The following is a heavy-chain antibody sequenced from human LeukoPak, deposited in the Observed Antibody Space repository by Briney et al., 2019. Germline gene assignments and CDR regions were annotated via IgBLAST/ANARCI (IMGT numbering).Heavy chain of an antibody. J-gene: IGHJ4*02. CDR3: ARKYCSTTSCLFDN. V-gene: IGHV3-48*03. D-gene: IGHD2-2*01. CDR2: ISSSGTTI. Sequence: GGSLRLSCAASGFTFSSYEMNWVRQAPGKGLQWVSDISSSGTTIYYADSVKGRFTISRDNAKNSLYLQMNSMRAEDTAVYYCARKYCSTTSCLFDNWGQGTLVTVSS. CDR1: GFTFSSYE.